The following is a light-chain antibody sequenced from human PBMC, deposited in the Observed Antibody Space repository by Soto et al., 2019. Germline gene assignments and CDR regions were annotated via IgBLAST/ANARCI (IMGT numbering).Light chain of an antibody. CDR3: QQSYTIPQT. J-gene: IGKJ1*01. V-gene: IGKV1-39*01. Sequence: DIQMTQSPASLSASVGDRVTITCRARQSISSYLNWYQQKPGKAPKLLIFAASSLQSGVPSRFSGSGSGTDFTLTISSLQPEDFATYYCQQSYTIPQTFGQGTKVDIK. CDR1: QSISSY. CDR2: AAS.